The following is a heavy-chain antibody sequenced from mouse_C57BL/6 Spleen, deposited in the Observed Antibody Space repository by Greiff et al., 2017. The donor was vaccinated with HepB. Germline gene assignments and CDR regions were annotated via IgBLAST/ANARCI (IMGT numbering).Heavy chain of an antibody. CDR2: SLPSDGST. Sequence: QVQLQQSDAELVKPAASVPISCTVTGYTFTDHTIHWMKQRPEQVLEWIGYSLPSDGSTKYNEKFKGKATLTADKSSSTAYMQLNSLTSEDSADYFCARWDYDDGGFAYWGQGTLVTVSA. J-gene: IGHJ3*01. CDR1: GYTFTDHT. V-gene: IGHV1-78*01. CDR3: ARWDYDDGGFAY. D-gene: IGHD2-4*01.